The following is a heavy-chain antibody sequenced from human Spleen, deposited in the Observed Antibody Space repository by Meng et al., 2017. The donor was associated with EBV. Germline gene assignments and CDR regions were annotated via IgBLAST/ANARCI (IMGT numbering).Heavy chain of an antibody. CDR3: ARVYYDFWSGYYFTH. J-gene: IGHJ1*01. CDR1: GGSIRSSNW. Sequence: QVQLPESGPGLVKPSGTLSLTCAVSGGSIRSSNWGSWVRQPPGKGLEWIGEIYHSGSTNYNPSLKSRVTISVDKSKNQFSLKLSSVTAADTAVYYCARVYYDFWSGYYFTHWGQGTLVTVSS. D-gene: IGHD3-3*01. CDR2: IYHSGST. V-gene: IGHV4-4*02.